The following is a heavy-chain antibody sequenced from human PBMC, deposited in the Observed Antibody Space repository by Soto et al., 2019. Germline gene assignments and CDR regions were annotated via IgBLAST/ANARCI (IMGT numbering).Heavy chain of an antibody. Sequence: QVHLIQSGAEVKKPGSSVKVSCKAAGGTFNTYTLIWVRQAPGHGLEWMGRIIPMLTVTNSAQKFQGRLTLTADKCTGTAFMDLTSLRSDDTAYYYCSIGSWSAETFDVWGPGTMVTVSS. V-gene: IGHV1-69*02. CDR1: GGTFNTYT. CDR2: IIPMLTVT. D-gene: IGHD6-19*01. CDR3: SIGSWSAETFDV. J-gene: IGHJ3*01.